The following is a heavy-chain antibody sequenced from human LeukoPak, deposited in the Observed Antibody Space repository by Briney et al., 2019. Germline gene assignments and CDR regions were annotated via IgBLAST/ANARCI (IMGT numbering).Heavy chain of an antibody. CDR2: IYDRGPA. V-gene: IGHV4-30-2*01. D-gene: IGHD3-10*01. CDR3: ARSRQASGLFSS. J-gene: IGHJ5*02. CDR1: GYAIISGGFS. Sequence: PSETLSLTCTVSGYAIISGGFSWNWIRQPPGKGLEWIGCIYDRGPAHYNPSLKSRFTISVDRPKNQFFLNVTSLTAADTAVYYCARSRQASGLFSSWGQGTLVVVSS.